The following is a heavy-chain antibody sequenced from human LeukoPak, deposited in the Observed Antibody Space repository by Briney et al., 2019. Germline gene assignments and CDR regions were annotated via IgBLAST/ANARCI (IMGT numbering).Heavy chain of an antibody. Sequence: PGGSLRLSCAASGFTFSSYSMNWVRQAPGKGLEWVSSISSSSSYIYYADSVKGRFTISRDNTKNSLYLQMNSLRAEDTAVYYCARAPTMVRAKGGFDYWGQGTLVTVSS. V-gene: IGHV3-21*01. J-gene: IGHJ4*02. CDR2: ISSSSSYI. CDR1: GFTFSSYS. D-gene: IGHD3-10*01. CDR3: ARAPTMVRAKGGFDY.